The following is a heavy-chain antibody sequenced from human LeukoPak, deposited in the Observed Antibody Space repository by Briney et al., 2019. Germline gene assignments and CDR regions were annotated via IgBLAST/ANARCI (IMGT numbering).Heavy chain of an antibody. CDR1: GGSISNFY. CDR2: VYSSGHA. Sequence: PSETLSPTCTISGGSISNFYWSWIRQSPGKGLEWIGLVYSSGHATYNPSLKSRLTISVDTSENQLYLRLSSVTAADTAVYYCARGGSRWPQTHDYWGQGTLVIVSS. CDR3: ARGGSRWPQTHDY. D-gene: IGHD6-13*01. V-gene: IGHV4-59*01. J-gene: IGHJ4*02.